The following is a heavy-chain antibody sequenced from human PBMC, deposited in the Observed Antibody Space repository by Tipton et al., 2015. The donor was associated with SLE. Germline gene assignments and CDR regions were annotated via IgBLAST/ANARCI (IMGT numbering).Heavy chain of an antibody. CDR3: ASSSGGGAFDI. CDR2: IYYSGST. Sequence: TLSLTCAVSGGSISSYYWSLIRQPPGKGLEWIGYIYYSGSTNYNPSLKSRVTISVDTSKNQFSLKLSSVTAADTAVYYCASSSGGGAFDIWGQGTMVTVSS. D-gene: IGHD2-15*01. CDR1: GGSISSYY. V-gene: IGHV4-59*08. J-gene: IGHJ3*02.